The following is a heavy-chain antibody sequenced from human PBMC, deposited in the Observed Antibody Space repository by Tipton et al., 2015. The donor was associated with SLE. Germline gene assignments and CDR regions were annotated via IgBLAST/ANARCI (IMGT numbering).Heavy chain of an antibody. J-gene: IGHJ4*02. CDR3: ASGRAVAGGDYFDY. Sequence: TLSLTCAVYGGSFSGYYWSWIRQPPGKGLEWIGEINHSGGTNYNPSLKSRVTISVDTSKNQFSLKLSSVTAADTAVYYCASGRAVAGGDYFDYWGQGTLVTVSS. CDR1: GGSFSGYY. CDR2: INHSGGT. V-gene: IGHV4-34*01. D-gene: IGHD6-19*01.